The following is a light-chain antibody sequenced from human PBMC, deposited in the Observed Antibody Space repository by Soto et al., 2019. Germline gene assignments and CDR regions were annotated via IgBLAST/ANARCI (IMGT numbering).Light chain of an antibody. CDR2: AAS. CDR3: QQSYSTPHT. CDR1: QSISSY. J-gene: IGKJ3*01. Sequence: DIQMTQSPSSLSASVGDRVTITCRASQSISSYLNWYQQKPGKAPKLLIYAASSSQSGVPSRFSGSGSGTDFTLTIRSLQPADFAPYYCQQSYSTPHTFGPGTKVHIK. V-gene: IGKV1-39*01.